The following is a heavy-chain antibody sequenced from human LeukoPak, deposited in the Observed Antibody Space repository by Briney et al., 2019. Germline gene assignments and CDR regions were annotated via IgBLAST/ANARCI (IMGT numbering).Heavy chain of an antibody. CDR1: GGSISSSSYH. CDR3: ARDLARPNDY. J-gene: IGHJ4*02. V-gene: IGHV3-74*01. Sequence: ETLSLTCTVSGGSISSSSYHWGWIRQPPGKGLEWVSRINSDGSSTSYADSVKGRFTISRDNAKNTLYLQMNSLRAEDTAVYYCARDLARPNDYWGQGTLVTVSS. CDR2: INSDGSST.